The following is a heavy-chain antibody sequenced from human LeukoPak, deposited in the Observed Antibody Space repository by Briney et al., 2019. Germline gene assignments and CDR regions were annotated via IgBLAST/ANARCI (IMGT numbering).Heavy chain of an antibody. CDR3: VRGRYSPDP. D-gene: IGHD5-18*01. CDR2: IRYDGSNK. Sequence: GGSLRLSCAASGFTFSNYGMHWVRQAPGKGLEWVSFIRYDGSNKYYADSVKGRFTISRDNSKNTLYLQMNSLRGEDTAVYYCVRGRYSPDPWGQGTLVTVSS. V-gene: IGHV3-30*02. J-gene: IGHJ5*02. CDR1: GFTFSNYG.